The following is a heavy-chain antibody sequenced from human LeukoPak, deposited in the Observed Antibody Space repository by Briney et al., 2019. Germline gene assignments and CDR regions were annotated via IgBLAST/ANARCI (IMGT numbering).Heavy chain of an antibody. CDR1: GYSLGSGHC. J-gene: IGHJ5*01. CDR3: AKSSGGGGHDS. D-gene: IGHD6-25*01. V-gene: IGHV4-38-2*02. Sequence: PSETLSLTCTVSGYSLGSGHCWSWIRQPPGKGLEWIACVYHSGTYYKSSLTSRVTISMDTSKNQFSLKLTSVTAADSAFYYCAKSSGGGGHDSWGQGTLVTVSS. CDR2: VYHSGT.